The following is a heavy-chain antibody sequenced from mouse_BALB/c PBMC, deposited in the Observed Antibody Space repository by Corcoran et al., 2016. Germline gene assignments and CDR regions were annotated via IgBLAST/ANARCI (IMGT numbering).Heavy chain of an antibody. J-gene: IGHJ4*01. CDR3: ARQGYVAMDY. Sequence: DVQLQESGPGLVKPSQSLSLTCSVTGYSITSGYYWNWIRQFPGNKLEWMGYISYDGSNNYNPSLKNRISITLETSKNQFFLKLNSVTTEDTATYYGARQGYVAMDYWGQGTSVTVSS. CDR2: ISYDGSN. V-gene: IGHV3-6*02. D-gene: IGHD2-14*01. CDR1: GYSITSGYY.